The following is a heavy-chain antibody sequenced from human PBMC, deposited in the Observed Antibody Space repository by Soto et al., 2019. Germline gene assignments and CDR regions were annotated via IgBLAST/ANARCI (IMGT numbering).Heavy chain of an antibody. CDR3: ARRMIWFGTEYRGYGMDV. Sequence: GASVKVSCKASGYTFTGYYMHWVRQAPGQGLEWMGWINPNSGGTNYAQKFQGRVTMTRDTSISTAYMELSRLRSDDTAVYYCARRMIWFGTEYRGYGMDVWGQGTTVTVYS. V-gene: IGHV1-2*02. CDR1: GYTFTGYY. CDR2: INPNSGGT. J-gene: IGHJ6*02. D-gene: IGHD3-10*01.